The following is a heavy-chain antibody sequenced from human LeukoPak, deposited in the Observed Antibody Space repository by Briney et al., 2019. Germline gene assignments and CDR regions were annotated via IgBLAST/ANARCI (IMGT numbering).Heavy chain of an antibody. CDR3: ARDPPRTSLDY. V-gene: IGHV3-48*03. J-gene: IGHJ4*02. CDR1: GFTFISYE. Sequence: GGSLRLSCAASGFTFISYEMNWVRQAPGKGLEWVSYISSSGSTIYYADSVKGRFTISRGNAKNSLYLQMNSLRAEDTAVYYCARDPPRTSLDYWGQGTLVTVSS. D-gene: IGHD2-2*01. CDR2: ISSSGSTI.